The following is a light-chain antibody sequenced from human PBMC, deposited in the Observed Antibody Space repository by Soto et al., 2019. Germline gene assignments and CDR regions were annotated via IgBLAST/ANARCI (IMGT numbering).Light chain of an antibody. CDR1: QSISTW. V-gene: IGKV1-5*03. J-gene: IGKJ2*01. CDR3: QQYESYSS. Sequence: DIQMTQSPSTLSASVGDRVTITCRASQSISTWLAWYQQKPGKAPKLLIYKASSLESGVPSRFSGSGSGTECTLTINTLQTDDFATYYCQQYESYSSFGQGTKLEIK. CDR2: KAS.